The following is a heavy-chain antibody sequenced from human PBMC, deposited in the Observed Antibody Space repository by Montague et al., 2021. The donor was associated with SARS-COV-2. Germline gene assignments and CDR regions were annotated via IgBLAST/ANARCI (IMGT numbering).Heavy chain of an antibody. D-gene: IGHD3-3*01. Sequence: SETLSLTCTVSGGSIGSSDYDWGWIRQPPGKGLEWIGSLFYSVNTYYXPSLKSRVTISVDTSKNQFSLKLSSVTAADTAVYYCARTNYDFWRGHQRGGAFDIWGQGTMVTVSS. J-gene: IGHJ3*02. V-gene: IGHV4-39*01. CDR1: GGSIGSSDYD. CDR2: LFYSVNT. CDR3: ARTNYDFWRGHQRGGAFDI.